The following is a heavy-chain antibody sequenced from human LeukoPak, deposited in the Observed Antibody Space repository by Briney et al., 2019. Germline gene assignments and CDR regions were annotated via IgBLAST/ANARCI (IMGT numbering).Heavy chain of an antibody. Sequence: GGSLRLSCAASGFTVSSNYMSWVRQAPGKGLEWVANIRQDGSEKYYVDSVKGRFTISRDNAKNSLYLQMNSLRAEDTAVYYCARDRWFDYWGQGTLVTVSS. CDR2: IRQDGSEK. J-gene: IGHJ4*02. V-gene: IGHV3-7*01. CDR3: ARDRWFDY. D-gene: IGHD2-15*01. CDR1: GFTVSSNY.